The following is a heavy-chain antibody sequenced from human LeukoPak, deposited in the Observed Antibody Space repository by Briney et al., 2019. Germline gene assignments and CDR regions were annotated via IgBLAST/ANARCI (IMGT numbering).Heavy chain of an antibody. CDR3: AHLSGLMTDVH. Sequence: GGSLRLSCAASGFTFSSYSMNWVRQAPGKGLEWVSSISSSSSYIYYADSVKGRFTISRDNAKNSLYLQMNSLRAEDTAVYYCAHLSGLMTDVHWGQGTLDTVSS. D-gene: IGHD3-16*01. CDR2: ISSSSSYI. V-gene: IGHV3-21*01. J-gene: IGHJ4*02. CDR1: GFTFSSYS.